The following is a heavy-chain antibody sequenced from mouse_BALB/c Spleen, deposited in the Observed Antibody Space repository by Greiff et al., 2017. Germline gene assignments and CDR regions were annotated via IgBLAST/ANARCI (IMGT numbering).Heavy chain of an antibody. CDR3: ARGGNYRSWFAY. D-gene: IGHD2-1*01. CDR1: GYTFTSYT. Sequence: QVQLQQSGAELARPGASVKMSCKASGYTFTSYTMHWVKQRPGQGLEWIGYINPSSGYTNYNQKFKDKATLTADKSSSTAYMQLSSLTSEDSAVYYCARGGNYRSWFAYWGQGTLVTGSA. CDR2: INPSSGYT. V-gene: IGHV1-4*01. J-gene: IGHJ3*01.